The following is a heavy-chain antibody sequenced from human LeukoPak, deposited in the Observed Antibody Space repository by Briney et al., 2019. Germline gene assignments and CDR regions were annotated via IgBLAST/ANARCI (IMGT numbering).Heavy chain of an antibody. CDR1: GLTFSRYS. Sequence: GGSLRLSCAASGLTFSRYSMNWVRQAPGKGLEWVSSITRDSSSIYYTDSVKGRFTISRDNAKNTLYLQMNSLRAEDTAVYYCAKGTGYSSGWAFDYWGQGTLVTVSS. J-gene: IGHJ4*02. CDR3: AKGTGYSSGWAFDY. D-gene: IGHD6-19*01. CDR2: ITRDSSSI. V-gene: IGHV3-21*04.